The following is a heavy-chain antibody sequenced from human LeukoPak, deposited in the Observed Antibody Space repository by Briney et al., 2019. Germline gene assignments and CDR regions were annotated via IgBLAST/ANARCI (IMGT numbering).Heavy chain of an antibody. J-gene: IGHJ5*02. CDR2: INHSGST. V-gene: IGHV4-34*01. CDR1: GGSFSGYY. Sequence: PSETLSLTCAVYGGSFSGYYWSWIRQPPGKGLEWIGEINHSGSTNYNPSLNSRVTISVDTSKNQFSLKLSSVTAADTAVYYCARIRGAPYYYGSGSYYNARWFDPWGQGTLVTVSS. D-gene: IGHD3-10*01. CDR3: ARIRGAPYYYGSGSYYNARWFDP.